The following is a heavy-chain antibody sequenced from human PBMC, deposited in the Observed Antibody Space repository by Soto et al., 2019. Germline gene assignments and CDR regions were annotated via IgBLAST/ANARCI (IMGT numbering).Heavy chain of an antibody. CDR3: AKDKGIAAAGRFDY. J-gene: IGHJ4*02. D-gene: IGHD6-13*01. Sequence: GGSLRLSCAASGFTFDDYAMHWVRQAPGKGLEWVSGISCNSGSIGYADSVNGRFTISRDNAKNSLYLQMNSLRAEDTALYYCAKDKGIAAAGRFDYWGQGTLVTVSS. V-gene: IGHV3-9*01. CDR1: GFTFDDYA. CDR2: ISCNSGSI.